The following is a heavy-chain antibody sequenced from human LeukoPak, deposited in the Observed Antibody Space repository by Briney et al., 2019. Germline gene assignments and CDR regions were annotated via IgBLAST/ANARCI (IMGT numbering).Heavy chain of an antibody. CDR1: GFTFSSYW. D-gene: IGHD3-9*01. CDR3: WRGEKAYDFLAGFSR. Sequence: PGGSLRLSCAASGFTFSSYWMTWVRRAPGKGLEWVAKIKQDGSEMSYVDSVEGRFTISRDNAKNSLYLQMNSLRAEDTAVYYCWRGEKAYDFLAGFSRWGQGTLVNVSP. CDR2: IKQDGSEM. J-gene: IGHJ4*02. V-gene: IGHV3-7*04.